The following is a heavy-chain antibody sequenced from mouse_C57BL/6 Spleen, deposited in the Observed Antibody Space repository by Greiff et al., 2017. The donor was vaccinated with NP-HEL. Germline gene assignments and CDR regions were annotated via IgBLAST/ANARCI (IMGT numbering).Heavy chain of an antibody. V-gene: IGHV5-9-1*02. CDR3: TSYYYGSSPFAY. CDR2: ISSGGDYI. CDR1: GFTFSSYA. D-gene: IGHD1-1*01. Sequence: EVKLVESGEGLVKPGGSLKLSCAASGFTFSSYAMSWVRQTPEKRLEWVAYISSGGDYIYYADTVKGRFTISRDNARNTQYLQMSSLKSEDTAMYYCTSYYYGSSPFAYWGQGTLVTVSA. J-gene: IGHJ3*01.